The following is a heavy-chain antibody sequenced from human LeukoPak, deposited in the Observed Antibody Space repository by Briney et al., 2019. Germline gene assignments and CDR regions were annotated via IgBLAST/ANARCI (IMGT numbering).Heavy chain of an antibody. CDR1: GFTLDDYG. J-gene: IGHJ4*02. Sequence: GGSLRLSCAASGFTLDDYGMSCVRHAPGKGLEWVSGINWNGGSTGYADSVKGRFTISRDNAKNSLYLQMNSLRAEDTALYYCARDRNYDSSGYYDYWGQGTLVTVSS. V-gene: IGHV3-20*04. CDR3: ARDRNYDSSGYYDY. D-gene: IGHD3-22*01. CDR2: INWNGGST.